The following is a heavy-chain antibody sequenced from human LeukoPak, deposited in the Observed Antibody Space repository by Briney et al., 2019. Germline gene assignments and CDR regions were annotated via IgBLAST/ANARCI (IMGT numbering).Heavy chain of an antibody. CDR3: AKGRSPTDNRGGYFDY. J-gene: IGHJ4*02. CDR1: GFTFNDYA. Sequence: GRSLRLSCAASGFTFNDYAMHWVRQAPGKGLEWVSGISWNSGSINYADSVKGRFTISRDNAKNSLYLQMNSLRTEDTAVYYCAKGRSPTDNRGGYFDYWGQGTLVTVSS. V-gene: IGHV3-9*01. D-gene: IGHD1-14*01. CDR2: ISWNSGSI.